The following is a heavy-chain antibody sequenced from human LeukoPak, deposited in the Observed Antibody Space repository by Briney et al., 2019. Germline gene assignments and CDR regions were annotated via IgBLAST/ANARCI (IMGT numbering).Heavy chain of an antibody. D-gene: IGHD3-22*01. CDR2: IRYDGSNK. CDR1: GFTFSSYG. J-gene: IGHJ4*02. CDR3: ARDGGFWYYDSSGYPRDFDY. Sequence: GGSLRLSCAASGFTFSSYGMHWVRQAPGKGLEWVAFIRYDGSNKYYADSVKGRFTISRDNSKNTLYLQMNSLRAEDTAVYYCARDGGFWYYDSSGYPRDFDYWGQGTLVTVSS. V-gene: IGHV3-30*02.